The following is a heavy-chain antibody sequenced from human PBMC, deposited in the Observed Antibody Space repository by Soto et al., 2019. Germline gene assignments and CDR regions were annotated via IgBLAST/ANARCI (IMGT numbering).Heavy chain of an antibody. D-gene: IGHD3-22*01. CDR1: GFTFSSYA. V-gene: IGHV3-30-3*01. CDR3: ARDGVPYDSSGYYGNSDAFDI. J-gene: IGHJ3*02. Sequence: PGGSLRLSCAASGFTFSSYAMHWVRQAPGKGLEWVAVISYDGSNKYYADSVKGRFTISRDNSKNTLYLQMNSLRAEDTAVYYCARDGVPYDSSGYYGNSDAFDIWGQGTMVTVSS. CDR2: ISYDGSNK.